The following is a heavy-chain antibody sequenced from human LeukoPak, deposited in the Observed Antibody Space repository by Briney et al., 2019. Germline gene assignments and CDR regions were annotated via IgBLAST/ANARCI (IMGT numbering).Heavy chain of an antibody. Sequence: SETLSLTCAVYVGSFSGYYWSWIRQPPGKGLEWSWEINLSGSATYKPPLKSRVTISVDTSQNQFSLKLSSLTPADTAVYFCARGGAWERSKGLFYYWGQGNLVTVSS. D-gene: IGHD1-26*01. CDR3: ARGGAWERSKGLFYY. CDR2: INLSGSA. CDR1: VGSFSGYY. V-gene: IGHV4-34*01. J-gene: IGHJ4*02.